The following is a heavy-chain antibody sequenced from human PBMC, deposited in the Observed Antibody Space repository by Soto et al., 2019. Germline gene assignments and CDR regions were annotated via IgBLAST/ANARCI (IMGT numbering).Heavy chain of an antibody. CDR1: GFTFSSYG. Sequence: GGSLRLSCAASGFTFSSYGMHWVRQAPGKGLEWVAVIWYDGSNKYYADSVKGRFTISRDNSKNTLYLQMNSLRAEDTAVYYCARGGYNYEVETYFDYWGQGTLVTVSS. D-gene: IGHD5-12*01. V-gene: IGHV3-33*01. J-gene: IGHJ4*02. CDR3: ARGGYNYEVETYFDY. CDR2: IWYDGSNK.